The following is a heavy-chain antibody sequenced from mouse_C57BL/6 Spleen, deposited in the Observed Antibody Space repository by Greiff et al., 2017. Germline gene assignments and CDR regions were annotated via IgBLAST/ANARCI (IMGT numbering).Heavy chain of an antibody. CDR1: GYTFTDYD. V-gene: IGHV1-15*01. J-gene: IGHJ2*01. Sequence: QVQLQQSGAELVRPGASVTLSCKASGYTFTDYDMHWVKQTPVHGLEWIGAIDPETGGTAYNQKFKGKAILTADKSSSTAYMELRSLTSEDSAVYYWTRWGGDYYFDYWGQGTTLTVSS. CDR2: IDPETGGT. CDR3: TRWGGDYYFDY.